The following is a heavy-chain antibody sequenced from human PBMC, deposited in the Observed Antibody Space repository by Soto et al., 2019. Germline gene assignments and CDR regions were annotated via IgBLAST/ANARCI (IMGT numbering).Heavy chain of an antibody. CDR2: ISAYNGNT. CDR3: ARDLRYSSAYRFDY. CDR1: GYTFTSYG. D-gene: IGHD6-19*01. V-gene: IGHV1-18*01. J-gene: IGHJ4*02. Sequence: GASVKLSCKASGYTFTSYGISWVRQAPGQGLEWMGWISAYNGNTNYAQKLQGRVTMTTDTSTSTAYMELRSLRSDDTAVYYCARDLRYSSAYRFDYWGQGTLVTVSS.